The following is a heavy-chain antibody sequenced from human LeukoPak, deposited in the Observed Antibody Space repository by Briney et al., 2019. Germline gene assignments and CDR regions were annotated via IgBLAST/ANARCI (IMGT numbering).Heavy chain of an antibody. CDR2: IVPILGIA. Sequence: SVKVSCKASGGTFSSYAISWVRQAPGQGLEWMGRIVPILGIANYAQKFQGRVTITADKSTSTAYMELSSLRSEDTAVYYCARTDYDILTGPYYYYGMDVWGQGTTVTVSS. CDR3: ARTDYDILTGPYYYYGMDV. J-gene: IGHJ6*02. V-gene: IGHV1-69*04. D-gene: IGHD3-9*01. CDR1: GGTFSSYA.